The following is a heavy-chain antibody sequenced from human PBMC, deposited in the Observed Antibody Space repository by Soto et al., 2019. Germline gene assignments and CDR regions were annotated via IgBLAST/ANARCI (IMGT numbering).Heavy chain of an antibody. Sequence: ASVKVSCKASGYTFTTYGISWVRQAPGQGLEWMGWISGHNGVTNYAQKLHGRVTMTTDTSTSTAYMELTSLRSDDTAVYYCARDLGGLGAFDIWGQGTMVTVSS. J-gene: IGHJ3*02. CDR2: ISGHNGVT. D-gene: IGHD3-16*01. CDR1: GYTFTTYG. CDR3: ARDLGGLGAFDI. V-gene: IGHV1-18*01.